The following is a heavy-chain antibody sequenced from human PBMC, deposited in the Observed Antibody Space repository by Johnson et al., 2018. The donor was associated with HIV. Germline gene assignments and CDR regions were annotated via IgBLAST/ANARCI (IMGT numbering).Heavy chain of an antibody. D-gene: IGHD2-8*01. V-gene: IGHV3-7*01. CDR3: ARDYCTNAVCRLSDAFDI. CDR2: IKEDGSEK. J-gene: IGHJ3*02. Sequence: VQLVESGGGVVQPGRSLRLSCAASGFSFSSNWMSWVRQAPGKGLEWVANIKEDGSEKYYVDSVKGRFTISRDNAKNSLYLQMNSLRADDTAVYYCARDYCTNAVCRLSDAFDIWGQGTMVSVSS. CDR1: GFSFSSNW.